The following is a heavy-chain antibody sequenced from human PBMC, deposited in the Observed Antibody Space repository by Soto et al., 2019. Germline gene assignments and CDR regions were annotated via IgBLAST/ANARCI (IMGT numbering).Heavy chain of an antibody. D-gene: IGHD2-15*01. V-gene: IGHV4-34*01. CDR1: GGSFSGYF. CDR3: ARGISLIVEVQRDAPDKYYFDS. CDR2: VNHIGST. J-gene: IGHJ4*02. Sequence: SETLSLTCAVYGGSFSGYFWSWIRQSPGKGLEWIGEVNHIGSTNSNPSLKSRFAVSVDTSKNQISLKLRSVTAADTAVYYCARGISLIVEVQRDAPDKYYFDSWGQGTLVTVSS.